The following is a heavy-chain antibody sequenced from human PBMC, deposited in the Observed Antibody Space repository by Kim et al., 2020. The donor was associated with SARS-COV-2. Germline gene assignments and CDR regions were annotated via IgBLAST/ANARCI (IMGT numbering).Heavy chain of an antibody. V-gene: IGHV3-30-3*01. CDR1: GFTFSSYA. CDR3: ARPDSGSYWGWFDP. D-gene: IGHD1-26*01. Sequence: GGSLRLSCAASGFTFSSYAMHWVRQAPGKGLEWVAVISYDGSNKYYADSVKGRFTISRDNSKNTLYLQMNSLRAEDTAVYYCARPDSGSYWGWFDPGGQG. CDR2: ISYDGSNK. J-gene: IGHJ5*02.